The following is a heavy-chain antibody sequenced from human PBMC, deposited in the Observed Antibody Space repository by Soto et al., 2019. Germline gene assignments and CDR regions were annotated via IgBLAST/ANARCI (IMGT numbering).Heavy chain of an antibody. V-gene: IGHV4-39*07. CDR3: ARDSYSSGWYDY. J-gene: IGHJ4*02. CDR2: IYYSGST. CDR1: GGSISSSSYY. Sequence: SETLSLTCTVSGGSISSSSYYWGWIRQPPGKGLEWIGSIYYSGSTYYNPSLKSRVTISVDTSKNQFSLKLSSVTAADTAVYYCARDSYSSGWYDYWGQGTLVTVSS. D-gene: IGHD6-19*01.